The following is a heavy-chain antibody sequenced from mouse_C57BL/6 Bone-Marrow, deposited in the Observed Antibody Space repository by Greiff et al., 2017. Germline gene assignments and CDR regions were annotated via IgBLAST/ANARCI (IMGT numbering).Heavy chain of an antibody. Sequence: KLVESGGGLVKPGGSLQLSCAASGFTFSSYTMSWVRQTPEKRLEWVATISGGGGNTYYPDSVKGRFTISRDNAKNTLYLQMSSLRSEDTALYYCASLPTAQANRYAMDYGGQGTSVTVSS. J-gene: IGHJ4*01. V-gene: IGHV5-9*01. CDR1: GFTFSSYT. CDR3: ASLPTAQANRYAMDY. CDR2: ISGGGGNT. D-gene: IGHD3-2*02.